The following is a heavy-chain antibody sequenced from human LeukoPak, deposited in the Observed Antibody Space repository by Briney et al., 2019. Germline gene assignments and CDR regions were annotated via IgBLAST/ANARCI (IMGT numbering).Heavy chain of an antibody. V-gene: IGHV3-23*01. D-gene: IGHD4-17*01. Sequence: GGSLRLSCAASGFIFSSHAMSWVRQAPGKGLEWVSAISGSGGSTYYADSVKGRFTISRDNSKNTLYLQMNSLRAEDTAVYYCAKALTTVTTVCGYWGQGTLVTVSS. CDR1: GFIFSSHA. CDR3: AKALTTVTTVCGY. CDR2: ISGSGGST. J-gene: IGHJ4*02.